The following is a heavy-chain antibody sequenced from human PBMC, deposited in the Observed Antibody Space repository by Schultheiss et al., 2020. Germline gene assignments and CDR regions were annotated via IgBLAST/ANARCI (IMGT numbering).Heavy chain of an antibody. CDR1: GFSLSTSGVG. CDR2: IYWNDDK. V-gene: IGHV2-5*01. J-gene: IGHJ6*04. Sequence: SGPMLVKPTQTLTLTCTFSGFSLSTSGVGVGWIRQPPGKALEWLALIYWNDDKRYSPSLKSRLTISKDTSKNQVVLTMTNMDPVDTATYYCARIRHYYGMDVWGKGTTVTVSS. CDR3: ARIRHYYGMDV. D-gene: IGHD5-18*01.